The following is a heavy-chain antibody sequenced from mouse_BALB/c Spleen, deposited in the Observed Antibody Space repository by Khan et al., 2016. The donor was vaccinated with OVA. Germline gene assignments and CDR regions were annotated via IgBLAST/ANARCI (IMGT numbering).Heavy chain of an antibody. CDR1: GYSITSEYA. J-gene: IGHJ3*01. V-gene: IGHV3-2*02. D-gene: IGHD2-4*01. Sequence: EVQLQESGPGLVKPSQSLSLTCTVTGYSITSEYAWNWIRQFPGNKLEWMGYINYSGNTRFNPSLKSRTSITRDTSKNQFFLQLNSVTTEDNATYYCARKDYDDYDPFTYWGQGTLVTVSA. CDR2: INYSGNT. CDR3: ARKDYDDYDPFTY.